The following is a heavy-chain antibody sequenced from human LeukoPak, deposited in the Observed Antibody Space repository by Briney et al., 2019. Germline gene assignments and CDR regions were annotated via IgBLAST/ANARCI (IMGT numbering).Heavy chain of an antibody. V-gene: IGHV4-4*09. CDR3: ARHQGDFWSGYYFDY. CDR2: VYTSGST. Sequence: SETLSLTCTVSGGSISSYYWSWIRQPPGKGLEWIGYVYTSGSTNYNPSLKSRVTISVDTSKNQFSLKLSSVTAADTAVYYCARHQGDFWSGYYFDYWGQGTLVTVSS. J-gene: IGHJ4*02. D-gene: IGHD3-3*01. CDR1: GGSISSYY.